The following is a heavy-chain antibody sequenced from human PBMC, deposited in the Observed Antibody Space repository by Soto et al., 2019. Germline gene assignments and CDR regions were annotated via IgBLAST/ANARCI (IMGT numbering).Heavy chain of an antibody. D-gene: IGHD2-2*01. CDR1: GFTFSSYA. Sequence: PGGSLRLSCATSGFTFSSYAMHWVRQAPGKGLEWVAVISYDGSNKYYADSVKGRFTISRDNSKNTLYLQMNSLRAEDTAVYYCGIEVYSITSCFYYYKTVWAVGGQGPPSTFS. CDR3: GIEVYSITSCFYYYKTVWAV. J-gene: IGHJ4*02. CDR2: ISYDGSNK. V-gene: IGHV3-30-3*01.